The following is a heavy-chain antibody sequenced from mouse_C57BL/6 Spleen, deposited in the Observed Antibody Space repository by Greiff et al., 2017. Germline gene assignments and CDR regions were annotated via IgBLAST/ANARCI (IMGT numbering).Heavy chain of an antibody. V-gene: IGHV1-39*01. Sequence: VQLQQSGPELVKPGASVKISCKASGYSFTDYNMNWVKQSNGKSLEWIGVINPNYGTTSYNQKFKGKATLTVDQSSSTAYMQLNSLTSEDSAVYYCATSITTVAYWYFDVWGTGTTVTVSS. CDR2: INPNYGTT. D-gene: IGHD1-1*01. J-gene: IGHJ1*03. CDR3: ATSITTVAYWYFDV. CDR1: GYSFTDYN.